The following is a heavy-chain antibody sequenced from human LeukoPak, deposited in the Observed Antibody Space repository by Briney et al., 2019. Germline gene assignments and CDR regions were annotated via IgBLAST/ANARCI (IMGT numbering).Heavy chain of an antibody. V-gene: IGHV4-38-2*02. CDR1: GYSISSGYY. CDR2: IYYSGST. Sequence: SETLSLTCTVSGYSISSGYYWGWIRQPPGKGLEWIGSIYYSGSTYYNPSLKSRVTISVDTSKNQFSLKLSSVTAADTAVYYCARAVPYSSSWYWFDPWGQGTLVTVSS. J-gene: IGHJ5*02. D-gene: IGHD6-13*01. CDR3: ARAVPYSSSWYWFDP.